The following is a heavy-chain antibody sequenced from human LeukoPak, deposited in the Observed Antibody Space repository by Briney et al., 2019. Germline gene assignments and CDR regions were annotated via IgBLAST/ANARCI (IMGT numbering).Heavy chain of an antibody. CDR2: LNPNSGDT. CDR3: ARDGVYYGSGSYYSTFDI. V-gene: IGHV1-2*02. D-gene: IGHD3-10*01. CDR1: GYTFTGSY. Sequence: GASVKVSCKASGYTFTGSYLHWVRQAPGQGLEWMGWLNPNSGDTKDALKFQGRVTMTRDTSINTAYMELSRLTSDDTAVYYCARDGVYYGSGSYYSTFDIWGQGTMVTVSS. J-gene: IGHJ3*02.